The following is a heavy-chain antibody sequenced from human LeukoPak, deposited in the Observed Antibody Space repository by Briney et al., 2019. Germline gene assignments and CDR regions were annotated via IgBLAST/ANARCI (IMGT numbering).Heavy chain of an antibody. CDR2: IIPILGIA. V-gene: IGHV1-69*04. J-gene: IGHJ5*02. Sequence: SVKVSCKASGYTFTSYGISWVRQAPGQGLEWMGRIIPILGIANYAQKFQGRVTITADKSTSTAYMELSSLRSEDTAVYYCARGIAAAGTGNWFDPWGQGTLVTVSS. CDR3: ARGIAAAGTGNWFDP. D-gene: IGHD6-13*01. CDR1: GYTFTSYG.